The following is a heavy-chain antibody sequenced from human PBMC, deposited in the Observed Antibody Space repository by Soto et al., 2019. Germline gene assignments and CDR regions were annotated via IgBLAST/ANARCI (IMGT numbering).Heavy chain of an antibody. CDR1: GSTFNIYW. CDR2: IDNDGSAT. Sequence: GSLRLSCVASGSTFNIYWMHWVRQAPGKGLEWVSRIDNDGSATTYADSVKGRFTISRDNAKNTLFLQMNTLRVDDTAVYYCARDNWNSYWGQGTLVTVSS. V-gene: IGHV3-74*01. J-gene: IGHJ4*02. D-gene: IGHD1-1*01. CDR3: ARDNWNSY.